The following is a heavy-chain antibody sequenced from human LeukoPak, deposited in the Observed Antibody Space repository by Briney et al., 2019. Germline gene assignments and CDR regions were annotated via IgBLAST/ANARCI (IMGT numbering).Heavy chain of an antibody. CDR2: IYTSGST. Sequence: SEILSLTCTVSGGSISSYYWSWIRLPAGKGLEWIGRIYTSGSTKYNPSLKSRVTMSVDTSKNQFSLKLSSVTAADTAVYHCARDSDVFDAFDIWGQGTMVTVSS. CDR1: GGSISSYY. CDR3: ARDSDVFDAFDI. J-gene: IGHJ3*02. V-gene: IGHV4-4*07.